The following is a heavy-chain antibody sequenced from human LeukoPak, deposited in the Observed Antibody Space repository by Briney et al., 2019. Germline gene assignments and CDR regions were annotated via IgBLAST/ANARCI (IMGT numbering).Heavy chain of an antibody. CDR1: GGTFSSYA. CDR2: IIPIFGTA. V-gene: IGHV1-69*05. CDR3: ARAGGFVVVPAAILYSWFDP. J-gene: IGHJ5*02. D-gene: IGHD2-2*02. Sequence: SVKVSCKASGGTFSSYAISWVRQAPGQGLEWMGGIIPIFGTANYAQKFQGRVTITTDESTSTAYMELSSLRSEDTAVYYCARAGGFVVVPAAILYSWFDPWGQGTLVTVSS.